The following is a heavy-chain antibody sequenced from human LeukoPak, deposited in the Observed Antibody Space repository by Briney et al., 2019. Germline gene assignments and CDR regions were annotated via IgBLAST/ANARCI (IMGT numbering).Heavy chain of an antibody. Sequence: GGSLRLSCAASGFTFSNYAMSWVRQAPGKGLDWVSTISGSGGTTYYGDSLKGRFTVSRDNSKSTLYLQMNSLRAEDTAVYYCARVGGHCTSTSCPPPDYWGQGTLVTVSS. J-gene: IGHJ4*02. V-gene: IGHV3-23*01. CDR3: ARVGGHCTSTSCPPPDY. CDR2: ISGSGGTT. CDR1: GFTFSNYA. D-gene: IGHD2-2*01.